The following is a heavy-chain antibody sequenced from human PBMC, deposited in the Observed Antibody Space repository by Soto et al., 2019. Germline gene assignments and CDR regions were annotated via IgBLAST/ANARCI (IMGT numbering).Heavy chain of an antibody. CDR2: MYYSGTT. Sequence: QVQLQESGPGLVKPSETLSLTCSVSGASFSSSSYYWGWIRQPPEKGLEWIATMYYSGTTYYNPSLKRRVTVSIDTSKDQFSLKLTSVTASDTAMYYCATHPAISATSFYGMDVWGHGTTVTVSS. CDR3: ATHPAISATSFYGMDV. V-gene: IGHV4-39*01. J-gene: IGHJ6*02. D-gene: IGHD3-3*01. CDR1: GASFSSSSYY.